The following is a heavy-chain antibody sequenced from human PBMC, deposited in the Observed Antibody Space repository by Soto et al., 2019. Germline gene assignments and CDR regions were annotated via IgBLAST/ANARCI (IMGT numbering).Heavy chain of an antibody. CDR1: GGSISSSNW. CDR2: IYHSGST. CDR3: ARDQTDIVVVVAATHYYYGMDV. V-gene: IGHV4-4*02. Sequence: ETLSLTCAASGGSISSSNWWSWVRQPPGKGLEWIGEIYHSGSTNYNPSLKSRVTISVDKSKNQFSLKLSPVTAADTAVYYCARDQTDIVVVVAATHYYYGMDVWGQGTTVTVSS. J-gene: IGHJ6*02. D-gene: IGHD2-15*01.